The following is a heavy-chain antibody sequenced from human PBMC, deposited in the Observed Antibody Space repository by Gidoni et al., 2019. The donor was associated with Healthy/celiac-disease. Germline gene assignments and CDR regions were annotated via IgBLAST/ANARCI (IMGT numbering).Heavy chain of an antibody. D-gene: IGHD4-17*01. V-gene: IGHV3-48*03. CDR2: ISSSGSTI. CDR1: GFTFSSYE. J-gene: IGHJ6*02. CDR3: ARGDYDAEYYYYYYGMDV. Sequence: EVQLVESGGGLVQPGGSLRLSCAASGFTFSSYEMNWVRQAPGKGLEWVSYISSSGSTIYYADSVKGRFTISRDNAKNSLYLQMNSLRAEDTAVYYCARGDYDAEYYYYYYGMDVWGQGTTVTVSS.